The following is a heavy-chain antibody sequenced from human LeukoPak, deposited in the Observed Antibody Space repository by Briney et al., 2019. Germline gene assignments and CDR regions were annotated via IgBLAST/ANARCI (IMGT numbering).Heavy chain of an antibody. CDR3: ARATRNTRVTPSHWYFDL. CDR2: IYHSGST. CDR1: GGSISSGGYS. D-gene: IGHD4-23*01. Sequence: PSQTPSLTCAVSGGSISSGGYSWSWIRQPPGKGLEWIGYIYHSGSTYYNPSLKSRVTISVDRSKNQFSLKLSSVTAADTAVYYCARATRNTRVTPSHWYFDLWGRGTLVTVSS. J-gene: IGHJ2*01. V-gene: IGHV4-30-2*01.